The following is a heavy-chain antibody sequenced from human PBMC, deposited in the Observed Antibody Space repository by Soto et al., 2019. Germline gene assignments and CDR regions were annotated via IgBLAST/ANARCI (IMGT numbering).Heavy chain of an antibody. CDR1: GGSISSGDYY. CDR2: IYYSGST. Sequence: SETLSLTFTVSGGSISSGDYYWSWIRQPPGKGLEWIGYIYYSGSTYYNPSLKSRVTISVDTSKNQFSLKLSSVTAADTAVYYCARVYYYDSSGYLDYWGQGTLVTVSS. V-gene: IGHV4-30-4*01. J-gene: IGHJ4*02. D-gene: IGHD3-22*01. CDR3: ARVYYYDSSGYLDY.